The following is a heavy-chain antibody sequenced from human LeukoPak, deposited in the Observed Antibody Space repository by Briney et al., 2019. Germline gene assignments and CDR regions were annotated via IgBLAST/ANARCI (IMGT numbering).Heavy chain of an antibody. CDR2: INPNSGGT. D-gene: IGHD2-21*02. Sequence: ASVKVSCKASGYTFTGYYMHWVRQAPGQGLEWMGWINPNSGGTNYAQKFQGRVTMTRDTSISTAYMELSRLRSDDTAVYYCARDRLAYCGGDCSSDYWGRGTLVTVSS. CDR3: ARDRLAYCGGDCSSDY. J-gene: IGHJ4*02. V-gene: IGHV1-2*02. CDR1: GYTFTGYY.